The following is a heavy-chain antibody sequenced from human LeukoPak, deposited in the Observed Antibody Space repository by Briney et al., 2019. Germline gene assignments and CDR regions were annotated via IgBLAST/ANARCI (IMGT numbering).Heavy chain of an antibody. D-gene: IGHD1-14*01. CDR3: ARERTSVAEYFQH. Sequence: SGTLSLTCAVSGGSISSSNWWSWVRQPPGKGLEWIGEIYHSGSTNYNPSLKSRVTKSVDKSKNQFSLKLSSVTAADTAVYYCARERTSVAEYFQHWGQGTLVTVSS. CDR2: IYHSGST. J-gene: IGHJ1*01. V-gene: IGHV4-4*02. CDR1: GGSISSSNW.